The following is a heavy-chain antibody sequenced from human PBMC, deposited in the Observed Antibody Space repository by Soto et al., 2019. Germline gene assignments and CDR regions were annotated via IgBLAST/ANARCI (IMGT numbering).Heavy chain of an antibody. CDR3: ARDSISREYYYSGIHF. J-gene: IGHJ6*02. CDR2: VYYSSKWYN. V-gene: IGHV6-1*01. D-gene: IGHD6-13*01. Sequence: LSLTCATSGDIVTSNSTGWHWLRQSPSRGLEGLGRVYYSSKWYNNYEVSVTRRITITPDTSKNQFSLQLNSVTPEDTAVYYCARDSISREYYYSGIHFWGQGTTVTVSS. CDR1: GDIVTSNSTG.